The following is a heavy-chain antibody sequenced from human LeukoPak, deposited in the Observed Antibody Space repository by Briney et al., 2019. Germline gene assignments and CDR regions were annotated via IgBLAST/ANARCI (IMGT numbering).Heavy chain of an antibody. D-gene: IGHD3-10*01. CDR3: AKSSGYYYYYYMDV. CDR1: GGSISSSHW. CDR2: IFHTGST. J-gene: IGHJ6*03. Sequence: SETLSLTCTVSGGSISSSHWWNWVRQSPGKGLEWIGEIFHTGSTNYNPSLKSRVTISVDKSKNHFSLKLSSVTAADTAVYYCAKSSGYYYYYYMDVWGKGTTVTISS. V-gene: IGHV4-4*02.